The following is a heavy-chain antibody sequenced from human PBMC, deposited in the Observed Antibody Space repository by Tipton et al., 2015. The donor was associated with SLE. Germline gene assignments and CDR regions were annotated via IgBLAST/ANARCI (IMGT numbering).Heavy chain of an antibody. CDR1: GFIFESHA. V-gene: IGHV4-39*07. D-gene: IGHD5-12*01. CDR2: IFYTGST. Sequence: LRLSCAASGFIFESHAMTWVRQPPGKGLEWIGSIFYTGSTYYNPSLKSRVSFSIDTSKHQFSLKLNSVTAADTAVYYCARRHYSGPFDSWGQGTLVTVSS. CDR3: ARRHYSGPFDS. J-gene: IGHJ4*02.